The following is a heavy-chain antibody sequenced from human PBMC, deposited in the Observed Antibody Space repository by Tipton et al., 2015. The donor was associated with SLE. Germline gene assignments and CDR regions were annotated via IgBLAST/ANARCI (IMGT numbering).Heavy chain of an antibody. D-gene: IGHD6-19*01. Sequence: SLRLSCAASGFTFTNSWMHWVRQAPGKGLVWVSRISDGSSTTYADSVRGRFTISRDNAKNTLYLQMRSLTTEDTALYYCVKEHNTGWPNFDYWGQGTLVTVSS. CDR3: VKEHNTGWPNFDY. CDR2: ISDGSST. CDR1: GFTFTNSW. J-gene: IGHJ4*02. V-gene: IGHV3-74*03.